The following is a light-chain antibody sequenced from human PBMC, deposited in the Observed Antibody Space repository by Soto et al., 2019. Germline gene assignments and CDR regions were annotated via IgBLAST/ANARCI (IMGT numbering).Light chain of an antibody. Sequence: DLVMTQSPDSLAVSLGERATINCKSSQSVLYSSNNKNYLAWYQQKPGQPPKLLIYWASTRESGVPDRFSGSGSGTDFTLTISSLQAEDFATYYCQQYYSYPPTFGQGTRLEIK. CDR3: QQYYSYPPT. CDR1: QSVLYSSNNKNY. V-gene: IGKV4-1*01. CDR2: WAS. J-gene: IGKJ5*01.